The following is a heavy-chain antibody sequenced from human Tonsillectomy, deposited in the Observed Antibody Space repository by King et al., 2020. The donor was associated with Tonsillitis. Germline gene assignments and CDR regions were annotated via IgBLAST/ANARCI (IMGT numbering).Heavy chain of an antibody. V-gene: IGHV4-59*01. J-gene: IGHJ5*02. CDR2: IYYSGST. CDR3: ARDLGGSGGDPGWCDP. Sequence: VQLQESGPGLVRPSETLSLTCTVSGVSISSYYWSWIRQPPGKGLEWIGSIYYSGSTDYNPSLKSRVTLSVHTSKNQFSLKLSSVTAADTAVCYCARDLGGSGGDPGWCDPWGQGTLVTVSS. CDR1: GVSISSYY. D-gene: IGHD2-15*01.